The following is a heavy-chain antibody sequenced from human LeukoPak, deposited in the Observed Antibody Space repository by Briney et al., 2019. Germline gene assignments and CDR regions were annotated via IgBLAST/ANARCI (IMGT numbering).Heavy chain of an antibody. CDR2: INPNSGGT. Sequence: ASVKVSCKASGYTFTGYYMHWVRQAPGQGLEWMGWINPNSGGTNYAQKFQGRVTMTRDTSISTAYMELSRLRSDDTAVYYCARGPATVTTWGVDYWGQGTLVTVSS. CDR3: ARGPATVTTWGVDY. CDR1: GYTFTGYY. D-gene: IGHD4-17*01. V-gene: IGHV1-2*02. J-gene: IGHJ4*02.